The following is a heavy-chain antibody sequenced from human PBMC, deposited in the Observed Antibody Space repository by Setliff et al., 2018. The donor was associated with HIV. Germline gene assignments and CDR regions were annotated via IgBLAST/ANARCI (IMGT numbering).Heavy chain of an antibody. V-gene: IGHV4-59*08. CDR2: IYYSCYTNERA. J-gene: IGHJ5*02. CDR3: ARHQKGYYGSGSYIA. D-gene: IGHD3-10*01. Sequence: SETLSLTCNVSGDSIMNYYWSWIRQPPGKGLEWIGYIYYSCYTNERASYNPSLQSRVTISEDTSKNQVSLKLMSVTAADTAMYYCARHQKGYYGSGSYIAWGQGKLVTVSS. CDR1: GDSIMNYY.